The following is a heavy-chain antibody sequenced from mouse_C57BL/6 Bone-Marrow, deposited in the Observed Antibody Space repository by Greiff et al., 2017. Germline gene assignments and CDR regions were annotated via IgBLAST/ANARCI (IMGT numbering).Heavy chain of an antibody. CDR1: GYSFTGYY. V-gene: IGHV1-42*01. CDR3: AYFSLLRPEFAY. D-gene: IGHD1-2*01. Sequence: VQLQQSGPELVKPGASVKISCKASGYSFTGYYMNWVKQSPEKSLEWIGEINPSTGGTTYNQKFNAKATLTVDKSSSTAYMQLKSLTSEDSAVYYCAYFSLLRPEFAYWGQGTLVTVSA. CDR2: INPSTGGT. J-gene: IGHJ3*01.